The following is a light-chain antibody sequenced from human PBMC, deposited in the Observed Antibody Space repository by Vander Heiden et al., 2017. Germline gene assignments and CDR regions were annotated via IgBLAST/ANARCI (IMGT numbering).Light chain of an antibody. Sequence: AIRTDQSASSFSASTGDRVTITCRASQGISSYLAWYQQKPGKAPKLLIYAASSLQSGVPSRFSGSGSGTDFTLTISCLQSEDFATYYCQQYYSYPLTFGPGTKVDIK. V-gene: IGKV1-8*01. CDR1: QGISSY. CDR3: QQYYSYPLT. J-gene: IGKJ3*01. CDR2: AAS.